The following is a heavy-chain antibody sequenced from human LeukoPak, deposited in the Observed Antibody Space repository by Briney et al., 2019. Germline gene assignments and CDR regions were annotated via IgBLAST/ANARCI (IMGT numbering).Heavy chain of an antibody. CDR1: GFTFSSYW. J-gene: IGHJ6*03. V-gene: IGHV3-7*01. CDR3: ARMGYCTNGVCYYYYYMDV. CDR2: IKQDGSEK. D-gene: IGHD2-8*01. Sequence: GGSLRLSCAASGFTFSSYWMSWVRQAPGKGLEWVANIKQDGSEKYYVDSVKGRFTISRDNAKNSLYLQMNSLRAEDTAVYCCARMGYCTNGVCYYYYYMDVWGKGTTVTVSS.